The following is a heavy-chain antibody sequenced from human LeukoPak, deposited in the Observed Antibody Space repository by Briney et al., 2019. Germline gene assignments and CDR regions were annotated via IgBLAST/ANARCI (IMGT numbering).Heavy chain of an antibody. D-gene: IGHD4-17*01. CDR1: GFTFSSYG. CDR3: AKDLAYGDYFDY. CDR2: ISGSGGST. V-gene: IGHV3-23*01. Sequence: GGSLRLSCAASGFTFSSYGMSWVRQAPGKGLEWVSAISGSGGSTYYADSVKGRFTISRDNSKNTLYLQMNSLRAEDTAVCYCAKDLAYGDYFDYWGQGTLVTVSS. J-gene: IGHJ4*02.